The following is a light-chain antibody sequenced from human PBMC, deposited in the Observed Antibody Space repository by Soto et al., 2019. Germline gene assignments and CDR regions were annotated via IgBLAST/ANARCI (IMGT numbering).Light chain of an antibody. CDR3: SSYTSRPTLFV. CDR2: EVS. J-gene: IGLJ1*01. V-gene: IGLV2-14*01. CDR1: SSDVGGYNY. Sequence: QSALTQPASVSGSPGQSITISCTGTSSDVGGYNYVSWYQQHPGKAPKLVIFEVSIRPSGVSIRFSGSKSGNTASLTISGLQTEDEADYYYSSYTSRPTLFVFXSGTKVTVL.